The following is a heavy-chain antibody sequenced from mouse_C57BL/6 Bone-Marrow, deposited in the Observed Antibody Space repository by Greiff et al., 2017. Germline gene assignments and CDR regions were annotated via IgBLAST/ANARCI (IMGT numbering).Heavy chain of an antibody. CDR2: ISDGGSYT. D-gene: IGHD1-1*01. J-gene: IGHJ3*01. Sequence: EVKVVESGGGLVKPGGSLKLSCAASGFTFSSYAMSWVRQTPEKRLEWVATISDGGSYTYYPDNVKGRFTISRDNAKNNLYLQMSHLKSEDTAMYYCAREGTYSSPWFAYWGQGTLVTVSA. CDR1: GFTFSSYA. CDR3: AREGTYSSPWFAY. V-gene: IGHV5-4*01.